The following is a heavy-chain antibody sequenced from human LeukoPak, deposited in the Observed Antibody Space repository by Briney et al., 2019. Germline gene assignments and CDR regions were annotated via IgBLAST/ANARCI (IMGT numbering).Heavy chain of an antibody. J-gene: IGHJ4*02. V-gene: IGHV1-18*01. CDR2: ISAYNGNT. D-gene: IGHD3-3*01. Sequence: ASVKVSCKASGYTFTSYGISWVRQAPGQGLEWMGWISAYNGNTNYAQKLQGRVTMTTDTSKSTDYMELRSLRSDDTAVYYCARDPKSTNDFWSGYYEYYFDYWGQGTLVTVSS. CDR1: GYTFTSYG. CDR3: ARDPKSTNDFWSGYYEYYFDY.